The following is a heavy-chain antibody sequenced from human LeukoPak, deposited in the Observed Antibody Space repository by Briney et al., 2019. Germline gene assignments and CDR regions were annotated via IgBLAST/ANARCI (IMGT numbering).Heavy chain of an antibody. CDR1: GGSISSSSYY. CDR2: IYHSGST. J-gene: IGHJ6*03. V-gene: IGHV4-39*07. CDR3: ARVRGAYYYYYMDV. D-gene: IGHD3-10*01. Sequence: SETLSLTCTVSGGSISSSSYYWGWIRQPPGKGLEWIGSIYHSGSTYYNPSLKSRVTISVDTFKNQFSLKLSSVTAADTAVYYCARVRGAYYYYYMDVWGKGTTVTVSS.